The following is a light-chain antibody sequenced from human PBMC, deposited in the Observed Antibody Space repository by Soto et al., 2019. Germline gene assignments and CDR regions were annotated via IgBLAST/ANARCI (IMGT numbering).Light chain of an antibody. J-gene: IGKJ2*01. CDR3: QHYGVSPSYT. V-gene: IGKV3-20*01. CDR2: GAS. CDR1: QTITNSY. Sequence: VVLTQSPGTLSLSPGERATLSCRASQTITNSYLAWCQQKSGQAPKLLIYGASSRATGIPDRFSGSGSGTDFTLTISRLDPEDFAMYYCQHYGVSPSYTFARGPSWSS.